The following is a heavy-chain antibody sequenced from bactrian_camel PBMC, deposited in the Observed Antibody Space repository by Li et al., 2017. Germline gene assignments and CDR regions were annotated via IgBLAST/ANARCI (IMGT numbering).Heavy chain of an antibody. Sequence: VQLVESGGESVQAGGSLRLSCVASGATQDIGCMGWFRRAPGNEREGVAVIGMYGSTTYADSVKGRFTVSRDNAERSVYLEMNNLEPEDSAIYYCAASRSLIFGGLCVDKDYPYWGQGTQVTVS. D-gene: IGHD4*01. J-gene: IGHJ4*01. CDR2: IGMYGST. CDR3: AASRSLIFGGLCVDKDYPY. CDR1: GATQDIGC. V-gene: IGHV3S53*01.